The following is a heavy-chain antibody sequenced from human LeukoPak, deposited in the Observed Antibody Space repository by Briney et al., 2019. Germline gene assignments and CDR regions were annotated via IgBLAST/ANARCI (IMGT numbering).Heavy chain of an antibody. CDR3: ARGRELRFLEWTRSYYFDY. V-gene: IGHV4-39*07. CDR2: INHSGST. Sequence: SETLSLTCTVSGGSISSGGYYWSWIRQPPGKGLEWIGEINHSGSTNYNPSLKSRVTISVDTSKNQFSLKLSSVTAADTAVYYCARGRELRFLEWTRSYYFDYWGQGTLVTVSS. J-gene: IGHJ4*02. CDR1: GGSISSGGYY. D-gene: IGHD3-3*01.